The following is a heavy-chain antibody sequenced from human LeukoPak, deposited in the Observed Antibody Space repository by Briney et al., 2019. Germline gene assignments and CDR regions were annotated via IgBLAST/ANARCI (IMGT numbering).Heavy chain of an antibody. D-gene: IGHD2-8*01. CDR3: ARETNGLARYFDY. V-gene: IGHV4-4*07. CDR2: IYTSGST. CDR1: GNSISRYH. J-gene: IGHJ4*02. Sequence: SETLSLTCTVSGNSISRYHWSWLRQPAGKGLEWLGRIYTSGSTNHNPSLKSRVTMSVDTSKNQFSLNLSSVTAADTAFYYCARETNGLARYFDYWGQGTLVTVSS.